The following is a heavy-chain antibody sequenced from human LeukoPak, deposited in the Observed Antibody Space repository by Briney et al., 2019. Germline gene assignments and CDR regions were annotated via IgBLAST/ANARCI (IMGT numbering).Heavy chain of an antibody. V-gene: IGHV3-23*01. CDR3: AGTTCGGDCYSEY. CDR2: ISGTGGRT. D-gene: IGHD2-21*02. Sequence: GGSLRLSCAASGFTFSSYAMSWVRQAPGKGLEWVSAISGTGGRTYYADSVKGRFTISRDNSKNTLYLQMNSLRAEHTAVYYCAGTTCGGDCYSEYWGQGTQVTVSS. J-gene: IGHJ4*02. CDR1: GFTFSSYA.